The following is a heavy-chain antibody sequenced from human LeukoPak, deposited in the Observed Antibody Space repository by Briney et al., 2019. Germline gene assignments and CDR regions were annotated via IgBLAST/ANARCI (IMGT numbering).Heavy chain of an antibody. D-gene: IGHD3-10*01. Sequence: GGSLRLSCAASGFTFSSYSMNWVRRAPGKGLEWVSSISSSSNYIYYADSVKGRVTISRDNAKNSLYLQMNSLRAEDTAVYYCARDREDFPERDDAFDIWGQGTMVTVSS. CDR2: ISSSSNYI. CDR3: ARDREDFPERDDAFDI. CDR1: GFTFSSYS. J-gene: IGHJ3*02. V-gene: IGHV3-21*01.